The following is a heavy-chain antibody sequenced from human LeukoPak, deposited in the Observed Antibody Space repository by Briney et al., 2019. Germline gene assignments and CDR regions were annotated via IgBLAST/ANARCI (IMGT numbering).Heavy chain of an antibody. CDR1: GGSISSGGYS. V-gene: IGHV4-30-2*01. Sequence: PSQTLSLTCAVSGGSISSGGYSWSWIRQPPGKGLEWIGYIYHSGSTYYNPSLKSRVTISVDTSKNQFSLKLSSVTAADTAVYYCASARRGGYYYFDYWGQGTLVTVSS. CDR2: IYHSGST. J-gene: IGHJ4*02. D-gene: IGHD3-22*01. CDR3: ASARRGGYYYFDY.